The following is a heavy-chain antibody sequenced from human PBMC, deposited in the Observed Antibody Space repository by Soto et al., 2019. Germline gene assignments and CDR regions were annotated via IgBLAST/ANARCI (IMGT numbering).Heavy chain of an antibody. CDR3: TGRSGSYPDYYYYYGMDV. J-gene: IGHJ6*02. CDR2: IRSKAYGGTT. CDR1: GFTFGDYA. D-gene: IGHD3-10*01. Sequence: ESGGGLVQPGRSLRLSCTASGFTFGDYAMSWFRQAPGKGLEWVGFIRSKAYGGTTEYAASVKGRFTISRDDSKSIAYLQMNSLKTEDTAVYYCTGRSGSYPDYYYYYGMDVWGQGTTVTVSS. V-gene: IGHV3-49*03.